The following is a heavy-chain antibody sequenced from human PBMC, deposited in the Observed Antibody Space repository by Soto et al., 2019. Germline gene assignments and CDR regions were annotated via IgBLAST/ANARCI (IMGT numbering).Heavy chain of an antibody. Sequence: QVQLVQSGAEVKKPGASVKVSCKASGYTFTSYAMHWVRQAPGQRLEWMGWINAGNGNTKYSQKFQGRVTITRDTSASTAYMELSSLRSEDTAVYYCARAGVRGGGWYVGWFDPWGQGTLVTVSS. D-gene: IGHD6-19*01. J-gene: IGHJ5*02. CDR2: INAGNGNT. V-gene: IGHV1-3*01. CDR1: GYTFTSYA. CDR3: ARAGVRGGGWYVGWFDP.